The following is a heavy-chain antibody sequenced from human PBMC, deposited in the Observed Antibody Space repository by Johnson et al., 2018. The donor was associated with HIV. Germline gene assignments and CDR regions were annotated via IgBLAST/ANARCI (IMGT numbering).Heavy chain of an antibody. Sequence: VQLVESGGGLVQPGGSLRLSCAASGFTFSSYWMSWVRQAPGKGLEGVANRKQDGSEKYYVEVVKGRVDNSRDNTKNSLYLEMNSLVVEDTAGYYCARVRYSSGWPIYAFDIWGQGTVVIVSS. D-gene: IGHD6-19*01. CDR3: ARVRYSSGWPIYAFDI. CDR2: RKQDGSEK. J-gene: IGHJ3*02. CDR1: GFTFSSYW. V-gene: IGHV3-7*01.